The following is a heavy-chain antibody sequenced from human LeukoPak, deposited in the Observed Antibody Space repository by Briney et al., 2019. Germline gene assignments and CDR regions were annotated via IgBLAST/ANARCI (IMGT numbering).Heavy chain of an antibody. CDR1: GGSISSTSYY. V-gene: IGHV4-39*07. J-gene: IGHJ5*02. Sequence: SETLSLTCVVSGGSISSTSYYWGWIRQPPGKGLEWIGEINHSGSTNYSPSLKSRVTISVNTSKNQFSLKLTSVTAADTAVYYCARGSNDFWSGYYNWFDPWGQGTLVTVSS. CDR2: INHSGST. CDR3: ARGSNDFWSGYYNWFDP. D-gene: IGHD3-3*01.